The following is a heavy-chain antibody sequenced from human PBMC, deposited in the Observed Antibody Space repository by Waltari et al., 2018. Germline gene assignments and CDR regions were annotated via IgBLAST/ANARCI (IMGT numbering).Heavy chain of an antibody. CDR2: INPNSGGT. CDR1: GYTFTGYQ. Sequence: QVQLVQSGAEVKKPGASVKVSCKASGYTFTGYQIHWVRQAPGQGLEWMGRINPNSGGTNYAQKFQGRVTMTRDTSISTAYMDLSRLRSDDTAVYYCARSYCSGGSCYEGSTNWFDPWGQGTLVTVSS. V-gene: IGHV1-2*06. J-gene: IGHJ5*02. D-gene: IGHD2-15*01. CDR3: ARSYCSGGSCYEGSTNWFDP.